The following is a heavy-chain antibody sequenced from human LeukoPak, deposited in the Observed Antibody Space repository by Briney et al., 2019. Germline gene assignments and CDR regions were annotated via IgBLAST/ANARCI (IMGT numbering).Heavy chain of an antibody. CDR1: GFTFSSYG. V-gene: IGHV3-30*02. J-gene: IGHJ3*02. CDR2: IWLDGSSK. D-gene: IGHD2-15*01. CDR3: AKIAGSHAAFDI. Sequence: PTGGSLRLSCAASGFTFSSYGMHWVHQAPGKGLEWVAVIWLDGSSKYYADSVKGRFTISRDNSQNTLYLQMNSLRAEDTAVYYCAKIAGSHAAFDIWGQGTMVTVSS.